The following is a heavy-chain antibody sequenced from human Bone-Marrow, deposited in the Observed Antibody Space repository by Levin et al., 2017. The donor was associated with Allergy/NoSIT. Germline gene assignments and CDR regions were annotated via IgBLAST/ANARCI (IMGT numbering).Heavy chain of an antibody. Sequence: SETLSLTCAVSGGSMNSGDYYWSWIRQSPGKGLAWIGYIYYSGSTYYNPSLRSRLTISVDTSKNQFSLNLRSVTAADTAVYYCARVAVTHYSYAMDVWGQGTTVIVSS. CDR2: IYYSGST. J-gene: IGHJ6*02. CDR1: GGSMNSGDYY. D-gene: IGHD4-17*01. V-gene: IGHV4-30-4*01. CDR3: ARVAVTHYSYAMDV.